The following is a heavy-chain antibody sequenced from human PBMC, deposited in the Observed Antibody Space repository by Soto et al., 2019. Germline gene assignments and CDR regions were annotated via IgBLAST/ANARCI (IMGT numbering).Heavy chain of an antibody. CDR2: ISLYSDGT. J-gene: IGHJ5*02. CDR1: GYTFSNYG. Sequence: QVQLVQSGGEVKRPGASVKVSCKTSGYTFSNYGITWVRQAPGQPLEWLGWISLYSDGTNYSQKFQGRVSMTTDTSTTTAYREPRNLRSDDTTVYYCAKVVPGADAWFGPWGQGTLVTVSS. V-gene: IGHV1-18*01. CDR3: AKVVPGADAWFGP. D-gene: IGHD2-2*01.